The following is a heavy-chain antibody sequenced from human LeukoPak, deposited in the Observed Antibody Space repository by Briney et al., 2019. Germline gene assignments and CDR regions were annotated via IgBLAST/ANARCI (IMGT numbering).Heavy chain of an antibody. J-gene: IGHJ5*02. V-gene: IGHV3-15*01. CDR3: TTSIDLYDSETYLSRFDP. CDR2: IKSKTDGGTT. D-gene: IGHD3-10*01. Sequence: GGSLRLSCAASGFTFSDAWMSWVRQAPGKGLEWVGRIKSKTDGGTTDYAAPVKGRFTISRDDSKNTLYLQMNSLKTEDTAVYYCTTSIDLYDSETYLSRFDPWGQGTLVTVSS. CDR1: GFTFSDAW.